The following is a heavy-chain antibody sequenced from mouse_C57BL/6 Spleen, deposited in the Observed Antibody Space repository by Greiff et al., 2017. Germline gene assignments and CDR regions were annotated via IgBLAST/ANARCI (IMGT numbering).Heavy chain of an antibody. J-gene: IGHJ2*01. Sequence: EVKLMESGPELVKPGASVKISCKASGYSFTDYNMNWVKQSKGKSLEWIGVINPNYGTTSYNQKFKGKATLTVDQSSSTAYMQLNSLTSEDSAVYYCARGEGTTGYFDYWGQGTTLTVSS. D-gene: IGHD2-14*01. CDR1: GYSFTDYN. CDR2: INPNYGTT. V-gene: IGHV1-39*01. CDR3: ARGEGTTGYFDY.